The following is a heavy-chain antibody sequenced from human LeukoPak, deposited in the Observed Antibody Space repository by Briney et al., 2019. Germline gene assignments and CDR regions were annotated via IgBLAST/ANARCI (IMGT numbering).Heavy chain of an antibody. CDR2: INHSGST. V-gene: IGHV4-34*01. CDR3: ARQRRYDFWSGYQYNWFDP. D-gene: IGHD3-3*01. J-gene: IGHJ5*02. Sequence: SETLSLTCAVYGGSFSGYYWSWIRQPPGKGLVWIGEINHSGSTNYNPSLKSRVTISVDTSKNQFSLKLSSVTAADTAVYYCARQRRYDFWSGYQYNWFDPWGQGTLVTVSS. CDR1: GGSFSGYY.